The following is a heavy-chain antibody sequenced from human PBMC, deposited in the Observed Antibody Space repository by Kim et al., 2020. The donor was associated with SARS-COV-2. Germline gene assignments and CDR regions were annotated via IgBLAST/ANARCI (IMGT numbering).Heavy chain of an antibody. J-gene: IGHJ4*02. CDR1: GFTFSSYG. V-gene: IGHV3-33*01. Sequence: GGSLRLSCAASGFTFSSYGMHWVRQAPGKGLEWVAVIWYDGSNKYYADSVKGRFTISRDNSKNTLYLQMNSLRAEDTAVYYCARDGAHLEFIAAAPDYWGQGTLVTVSS. CDR2: IWYDGSNK. D-gene: IGHD6-13*01. CDR3: ARDGAHLEFIAAAPDY.